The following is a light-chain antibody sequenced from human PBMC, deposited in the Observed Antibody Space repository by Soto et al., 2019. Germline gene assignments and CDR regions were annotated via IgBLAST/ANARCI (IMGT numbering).Light chain of an antibody. CDR3: NSYAGSNNDV. V-gene: IGLV2-8*01. CDR2: EVS. CDR1: SSDVGGSNF. Sequence: QSALTQPPSASGSPGQSVTISCTGTSSDVGGSNFVSWYQQHPGKAPKLIIYEVSKRPSGVPDRFSGSKSGNTASLTVSGLQAEDEADYYCNSYAGSNNDVFGTGTKLTVL. J-gene: IGLJ1*01.